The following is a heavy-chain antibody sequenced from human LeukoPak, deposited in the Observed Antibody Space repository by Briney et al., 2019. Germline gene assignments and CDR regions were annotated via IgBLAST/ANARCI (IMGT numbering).Heavy chain of an antibody. V-gene: IGHV4-61*02. CDR1: GGSISSSNW. Sequence: SETLSLTCAVSGGSISSSNWWSWIRQPAGKGLEWIGRIYTSGSTNYNPSLKSRVTVSVDTSKNQFSLKLNSVTAADTAVYYCARGERYYYYYMDVWGKGTTVTVSS. CDR3: ARGERYYYYYMDV. J-gene: IGHJ6*03. CDR2: IYTSGST. D-gene: IGHD1-26*01.